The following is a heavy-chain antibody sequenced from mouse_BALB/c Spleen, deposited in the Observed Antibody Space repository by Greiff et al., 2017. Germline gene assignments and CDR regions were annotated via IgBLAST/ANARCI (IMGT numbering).Heavy chain of an antibody. CDR1: GFTFSSYT. J-gene: IGHJ3*01. CDR2: ISSGGSYT. D-gene: IGHD2-4*01. CDR3: TRDRYDYDEGFAY. Sequence: DVMLVESGGGLVKPGGSLKLSCAASGFTFSSYTMSWVRQTPEKRLEWVATISSGGSYTYYPDSVKGRFTISRDNAKNTLYLQMSSLKSEDTAMYYCTRDRYDYDEGFAYWGQGTLVTVSA. V-gene: IGHV5-6-4*01.